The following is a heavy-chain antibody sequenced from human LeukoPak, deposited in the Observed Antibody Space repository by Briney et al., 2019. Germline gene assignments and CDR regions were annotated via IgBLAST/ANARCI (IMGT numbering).Heavy chain of an antibody. CDR3: ARDYPTYYDFWSGYLPHDAFDI. Sequence: GGSLRLSCAASGFTFDDYAMHWVRQAPGKGLEWVSGISWNSGSIGYADSVKGRFTISRDNAKNSLYLQMNSLRAEDTAVYYCARDYPTYYDFWSGYLPHDAFDIWGQGTMVTVSS. J-gene: IGHJ3*02. CDR2: ISWNSGSI. D-gene: IGHD3-3*01. CDR1: GFTFDDYA. V-gene: IGHV3-9*01.